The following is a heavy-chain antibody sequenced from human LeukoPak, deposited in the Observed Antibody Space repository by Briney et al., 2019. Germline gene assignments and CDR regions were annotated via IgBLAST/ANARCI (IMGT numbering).Heavy chain of an antibody. J-gene: IGHJ4*02. CDR1: GITLSNYG. Sequence: GGSLRLSCAVSGITLSNYGMSWVRKAPGKGLEWVAGISDSGSNTKYADSVKGRFTISRDNPKNTLYLHMNSLRAEDTAVYFCAKRGVVIRVILVGFHKEAYYFDSWGQGALVTVSS. V-gene: IGHV3-23*01. CDR2: ISDSGSNT. CDR3: AKRGVVIRVILVGFHKEAYYFDS. D-gene: IGHD3-22*01.